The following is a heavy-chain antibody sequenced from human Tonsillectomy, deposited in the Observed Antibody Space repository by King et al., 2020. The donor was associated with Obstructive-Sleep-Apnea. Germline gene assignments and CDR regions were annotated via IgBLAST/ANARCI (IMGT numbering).Heavy chain of an antibody. D-gene: IGHD3-10*01. CDR3: ARGRKFTMVRGVGGMDV. CDR1: GGSFSGYY. Sequence: VQLQQWGAGLLKPSETLSRTCAVYGGSFSGYYWSLIRQPPGKGLEWIGEINHSGSTNYNPSLKSRVTISVDTSKNQFSLKLSAVTAADTAVYYCARGRKFTMVRGVGGMDVWGQGTTVTVSS. CDR2: INHSGST. V-gene: IGHV4-34*01. J-gene: IGHJ6*02.